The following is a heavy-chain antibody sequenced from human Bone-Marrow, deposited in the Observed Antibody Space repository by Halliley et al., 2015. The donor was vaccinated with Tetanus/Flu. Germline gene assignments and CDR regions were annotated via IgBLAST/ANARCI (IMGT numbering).Heavy chain of an antibody. Sequence: VQLVQSGAEVKKPGSSVKVSCKASGGTFNNYAICWVRQAPGQRLEWMGGIISVFGTTNYAQKFQGRVTITADESTRTAYMELSSLTSEDTALYYCARAGKYQLLNPDYWGQGTLVTVSS. CDR2: IISVFGTT. D-gene: IGHD2-2*01. V-gene: IGHV1-69*12. CDR3: ARAGKYQLLNPDY. CDR1: GGTFNNYA. J-gene: IGHJ4*02.